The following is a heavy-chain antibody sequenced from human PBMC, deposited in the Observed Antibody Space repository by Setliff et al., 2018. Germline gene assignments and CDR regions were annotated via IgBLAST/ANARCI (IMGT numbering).Heavy chain of an antibody. V-gene: IGHV5-51*01. CDR3: ARQAVAGSDAFDI. D-gene: IGHD6-19*01. CDR2: IYPGDSDT. Sequence: PGESLKISCKGSGYSFTGYWIGWVRQMPGKGLEWMGIIYPGDSDTRYSPSFQGQVTISADKSISTAYLQWSSLKASDTAMYYCARQAVAGSDAFDIWGQGTMVTVSS. J-gene: IGHJ3*02. CDR1: GYSFTGYW.